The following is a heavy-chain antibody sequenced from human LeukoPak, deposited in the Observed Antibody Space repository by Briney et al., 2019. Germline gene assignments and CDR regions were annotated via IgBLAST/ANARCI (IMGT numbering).Heavy chain of an antibody. CDR1: GFTFSSYA. CDR2: ISDTGGTT. D-gene: IGHD2-2*01. V-gene: IGHV3-23*01. CDR3: ARKYCTSTKCYRVDY. Sequence: GGSLRLSCAASGFTFSSYAMNWVRQAPGKGLEWVSSISDTGGTTYYADSVKGRFTISRDNSKNTLYLQMNCLRAEDTAVYYCARKYCTSTKCYRVDYWGQGTLVTVSS. J-gene: IGHJ4*02.